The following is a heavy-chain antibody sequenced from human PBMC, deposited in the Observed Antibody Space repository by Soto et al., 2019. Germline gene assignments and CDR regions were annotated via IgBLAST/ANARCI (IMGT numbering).Heavy chain of an antibody. CDR2: IKQDGSEK. CDR1: GFTLSDFG. Sequence: GGSLRLSCAASGFTLSDFGMRWVRQATGKGLEWVANIKQDGSEKYYAQKLQGRVTMTTDTSTSTAYMELRSLRSDDTAVYYCARSPPPYNWIAYYYYYMDVWGKGTTVTVS. J-gene: IGHJ6*03. D-gene: IGHD1-20*01. CDR3: ARSPPPYNWIAYYYYYMDV. V-gene: IGHV3-7*03.